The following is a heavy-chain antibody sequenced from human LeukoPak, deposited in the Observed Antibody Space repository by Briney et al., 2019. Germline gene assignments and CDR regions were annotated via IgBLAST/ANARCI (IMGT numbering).Heavy chain of an antibody. Sequence: GGSLRLSCAASGFTFSSYSMNWVRQAPGKGLEWVSSISSSSSYIYYADSVKGRFTISRDNAKNSLYLQMNSLRAEDTAVYYCARVVVVSATDYFDYWGQGTLVTVSS. J-gene: IGHJ4*02. CDR3: ARVVVVSATDYFDY. D-gene: IGHD2-15*01. CDR2: ISSSSSYI. CDR1: GFTFSSYS. V-gene: IGHV3-21*01.